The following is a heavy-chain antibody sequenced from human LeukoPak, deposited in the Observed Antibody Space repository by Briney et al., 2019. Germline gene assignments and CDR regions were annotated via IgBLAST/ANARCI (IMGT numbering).Heavy chain of an antibody. V-gene: IGHV3-74*01. J-gene: IGHJ3*02. CDR1: GFTFSYYY. CDR3: ARDLGI. Sequence: GGSLRLSCAASGFTFSYYYMHWVRQAPGKGLVWVSRICSDGSDTSYADSVKGRFTISRDSAKNTLYLQMNSLRAEDTAVYYCARDLGIWGQGTMVTVSS. CDR2: ICSDGSDT.